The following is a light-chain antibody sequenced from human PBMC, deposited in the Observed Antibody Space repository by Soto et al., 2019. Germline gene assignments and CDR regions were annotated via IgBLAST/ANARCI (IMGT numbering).Light chain of an antibody. J-gene: IGKJ3*01. CDR2: SAS. Sequence: DIKLTQSPPSLSASVGDRVTITCRASQSISDYVSWYQHKSGEGPKLLIYSASSLQRGVPPRFSGSGSGTELLLTISYLHPEDFATYYSQQTYSPPETFGPGTKVDVE. CDR1: QSISDY. CDR3: QQTYSPPET. V-gene: IGKV1-39*01.